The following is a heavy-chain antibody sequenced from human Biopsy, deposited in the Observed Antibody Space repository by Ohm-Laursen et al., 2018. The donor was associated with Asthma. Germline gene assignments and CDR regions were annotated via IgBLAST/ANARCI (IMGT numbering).Heavy chain of an antibody. CDR3: AKDVFPGWELRRGPDY. Sequence: SLRLSCAASGFTFSNYGMRWVRQAPGKGLDWVAVISFDGSNKNYTDSVKDRFTISRDNSRNTLHLQMNSLRAEDTAVYYCAKDVFPGWELRRGPDYWGQGTLVTVSS. CDR2: ISFDGSNK. CDR1: GFTFSNYG. V-gene: IGHV3-30*18. D-gene: IGHD1-26*01. J-gene: IGHJ4*02.